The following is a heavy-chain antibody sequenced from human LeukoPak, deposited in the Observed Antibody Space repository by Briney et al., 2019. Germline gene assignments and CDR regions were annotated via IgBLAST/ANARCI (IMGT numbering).Heavy chain of an antibody. Sequence: QPGGSLRLSCASSGFTFSTYGMHWVRQAPGKGLEWVAVVSFDSNNLYYADSVKGRFTISRDNSKNTLYLQMNSLRGEDTAVYYCAQNFYDSSGLYFDYWGQGTLVTVSS. CDR2: VSFDSNNL. J-gene: IGHJ4*02. CDR3: AQNFYDSSGLYFDY. V-gene: IGHV3-30*18. D-gene: IGHD3-22*01. CDR1: GFTFSTYG.